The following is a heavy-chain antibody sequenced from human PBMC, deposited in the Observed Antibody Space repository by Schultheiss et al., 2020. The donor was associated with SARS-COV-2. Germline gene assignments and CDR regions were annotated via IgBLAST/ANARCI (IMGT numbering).Heavy chain of an antibody. CDR3: AREVSGWSREIDY. CDR1: GGSFSGYY. J-gene: IGHJ4*02. CDR2: IYTSGST. Sequence: SETLSLTCAVYGGSFSGYYWSWIRQPAGKGLEWIGRIYTSGSTNYNPSLKSRVTMSVDTSKNQFSLKLSSVTAADTAVYYCAREVSGWSREIDYWGQGTLVTVSS. D-gene: IGHD6-19*01. V-gene: IGHV4-4*07.